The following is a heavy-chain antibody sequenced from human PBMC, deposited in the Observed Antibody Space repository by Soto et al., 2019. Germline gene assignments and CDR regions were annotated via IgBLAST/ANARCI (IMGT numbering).Heavy chain of an antibody. D-gene: IGHD3-22*01. CDR2: TIPMFGTP. V-gene: IGHV1-69*01. CDR1: GGTFSKYA. Sequence: QVQLVQSGAEMQQPGASVMVSCKASGGTFSKYAFSWVRQAPGQGLEWLGGTIPMFGTPNYAQKFQGRVAISAYESTATVYMELSSLRSEDTAVYFCARPLRDRNYYYGMAVWGQGTTVTVSS. CDR3: ARPLRDRNYYYGMAV. J-gene: IGHJ6*02.